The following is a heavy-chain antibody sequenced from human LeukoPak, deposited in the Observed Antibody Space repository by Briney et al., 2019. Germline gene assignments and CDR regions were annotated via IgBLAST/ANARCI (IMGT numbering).Heavy chain of an antibody. D-gene: IGHD4-11*01. Sequence: GGSLRLSCAASGFIFGSNYMSWVRQAPGKGLEWVSVIYAGGSPFYADSVKGRFTISRDNSKNTVYLQMNSLRAEDTAVYYCARGRQCDYWGQGTLVTVSS. CDR1: GFIFGSNY. V-gene: IGHV3-53*01. J-gene: IGHJ4*02. CDR3: ARGRQCDY. CDR2: IYAGGSP.